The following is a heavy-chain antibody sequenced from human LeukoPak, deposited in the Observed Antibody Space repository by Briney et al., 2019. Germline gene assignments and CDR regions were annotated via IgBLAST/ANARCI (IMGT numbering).Heavy chain of an antibody. D-gene: IGHD4-11*01. CDR2: VYTSGST. CDR3: ARAGRYSAEDY. CDR1: GGSISSGSYY. V-gene: IGHV4-61*02. J-gene: IGHJ4*02. Sequence: SETLSLTCTVSGGSISSGSYYWRWIRQPAGKGLEWIGRVYTSGSTNYNPSLKSRVTISVDTSKNQFSLKLSSVTAADTAVYYCARAGRYSAEDYWGQGTLVTVSS.